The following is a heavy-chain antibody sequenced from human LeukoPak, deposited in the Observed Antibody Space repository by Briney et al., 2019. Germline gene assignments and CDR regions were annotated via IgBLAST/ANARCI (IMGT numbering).Heavy chain of an antibody. J-gene: IGHJ6*02. CDR3: AGVVGGSYSMDV. CDR1: GGSVSSGSHY. CDR2: IYYSGST. Sequence: SETLSLTCTVSGGSVSSGSHYWSWIRQPPGKGLEWIGYIYYSGSTKYNPSLKSRVTISIDTSKNQFSLKLSSVTAADTAIYYCAGVVGGSYSMDVWGQGTTVTVSS. D-gene: IGHD1-26*01. V-gene: IGHV4-61*01.